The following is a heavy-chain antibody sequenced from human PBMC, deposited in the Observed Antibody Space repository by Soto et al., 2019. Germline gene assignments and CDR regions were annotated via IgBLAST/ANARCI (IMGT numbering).Heavy chain of an antibody. CDR2: IRGSDGKT. D-gene: IGHD3-3*01. CDR3: ARWSYLDY. Sequence: GGSLRLSCAASGFSFGSYALSWVRQAPGKGLEWVSTIRGSDGKTFYADSVKGRFSISRDTSQSTLYLQMNSLRADDTAMYYCARWSYLDYWGQGTRVTGSS. CDR1: GFSFGSYA. J-gene: IGHJ4*02. V-gene: IGHV3-23*01.